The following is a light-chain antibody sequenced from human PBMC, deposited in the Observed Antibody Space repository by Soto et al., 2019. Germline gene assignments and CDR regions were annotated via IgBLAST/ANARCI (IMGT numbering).Light chain of an antibody. CDR1: QSVSSD. CDR2: SAS. V-gene: IGKV3-15*01. Sequence: ETVMTQSPATLSVSPGERATLSCRASQSVSSDLAWYQQKPGQAPRLLIHSASTRAAGIPDRFSGSGAGTEFTHTISSLHAEDFATYYCLQYNNWQTFGQGTKVEIK. J-gene: IGKJ1*01. CDR3: LQYNNWQT.